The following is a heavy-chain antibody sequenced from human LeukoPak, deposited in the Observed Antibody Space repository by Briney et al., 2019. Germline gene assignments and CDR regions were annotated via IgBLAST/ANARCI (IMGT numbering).Heavy chain of an antibody. D-gene: IGHD3-22*01. CDR3: ARLGFSGYDAFDI. CDR2: FNPSGGGT. Sequence: ASVKVSCKASGYSFISYYMHWVRQAPGQGLEWMGIFNPSGGGTNYAQKFQGRVTMTRNTSTSTVYMQLSSLRSEDTALYYCARLGFSGYDAFDIWGQGTMVTVSS. J-gene: IGHJ3*02. CDR1: GYSFISYY. V-gene: IGHV1-46*01.